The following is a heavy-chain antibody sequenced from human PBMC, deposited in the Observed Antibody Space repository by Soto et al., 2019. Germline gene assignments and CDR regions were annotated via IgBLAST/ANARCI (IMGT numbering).Heavy chain of an antibody. Sequence: QVQLVQSGAEVKKPGSSVKVSCKASGGTFGSYAISWVRQAPGQGLEWMGGIIPIFGTANYAQKFQGRVTITADKSTSTAYMELSSLRSEDTAVYYCASEGAIAAAGSGYWFDPWGQGTLVTVSS. CDR2: IIPIFGTA. CDR3: ASEGAIAAAGSGYWFDP. D-gene: IGHD6-13*01. V-gene: IGHV1-69*06. CDR1: GGTFGSYA. J-gene: IGHJ5*02.